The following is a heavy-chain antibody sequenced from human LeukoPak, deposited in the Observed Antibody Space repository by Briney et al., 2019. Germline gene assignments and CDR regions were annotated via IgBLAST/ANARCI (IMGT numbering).Heavy chain of an antibody. J-gene: IGHJ4*02. CDR1: GYTFSDYY. V-gene: IGHV3-53*01. Sequence: GGSLRLSCAASGYTFSDYYMSWVRQAPGKGLEWVSVIYSGGSTYYADSVKGRFTISRDNSKNTLYLQMNSLRAEDTAVYYCARGSIAVAGGFDYWGQGTLVTVSS. CDR3: ARGSIAVAGGFDY. D-gene: IGHD6-19*01. CDR2: IYSGGST.